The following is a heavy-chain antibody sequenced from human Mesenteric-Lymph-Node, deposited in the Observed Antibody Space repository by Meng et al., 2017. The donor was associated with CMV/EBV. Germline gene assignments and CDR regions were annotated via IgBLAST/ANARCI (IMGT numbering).Heavy chain of an antibody. CDR2: ISYDGSNK. D-gene: IGHD6-19*01. CDR3: ARDGRAVAGFDY. Sequence: SGAASGFTFSSYAMHWVRQAPGKGLEWVAVISYDGSNKYYADSVKGRFTISRDNSKNTLYLQMNSLRAEDTAVYYCARDGRAVAGFDYWGQGTLVTVSS. J-gene: IGHJ4*02. CDR1: GFTFSSYA. V-gene: IGHV3-30*04.